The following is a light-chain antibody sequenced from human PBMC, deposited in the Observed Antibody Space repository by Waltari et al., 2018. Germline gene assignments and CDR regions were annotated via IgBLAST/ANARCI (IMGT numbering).Light chain of an antibody. CDR3: SSYTSSSTLEV. Sequence: QSALTQPASVSGSPGQSITIPCTGTSSDVGGYNSASWCQQHPGKAPKLMIYEVSNRPSGVSNRFSGSKSGNTASLTISGLQAEDEADYYCSSYTSSSTLEVFGTGTKVTVL. CDR1: SSDVGGYNS. V-gene: IGLV2-14*01. J-gene: IGLJ1*01. CDR2: EVS.